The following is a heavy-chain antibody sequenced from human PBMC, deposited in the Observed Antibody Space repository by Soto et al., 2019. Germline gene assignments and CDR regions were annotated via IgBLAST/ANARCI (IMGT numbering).Heavy chain of an antibody. J-gene: IGHJ4*02. CDR1: GDTFNFYS. V-gene: IGHV1-69*02. Sequence: QVQLVQSGAEVKRPGSSVKVSCKASGDTFNFYSINWVRQAPGVGLEWMGRVNPIVSMSNYAQKFQGRVTMTADKSTTTAYMELSGLRSEDTAIYYYASSYGSGYRAFDYWGQGALVTVSS. D-gene: IGHD3-10*01. CDR3: ASSYGSGYRAFDY. CDR2: VNPIVSMS.